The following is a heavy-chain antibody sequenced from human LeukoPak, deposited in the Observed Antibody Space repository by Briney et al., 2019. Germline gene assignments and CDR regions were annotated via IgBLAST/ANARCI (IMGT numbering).Heavy chain of an antibody. CDR1: GFTFSTFE. J-gene: IGHJ4*02. V-gene: IGHV3-48*03. CDR2: ISSGGSTL. CDR3: ARDPPPDDTSGYLDH. D-gene: IGHD3-22*01. Sequence: GGSLRLSCEASGFTFSTFELNWVRQAPGKGLECVAYISSGGSTLYYGASVKGRFTISSDNTKSSLHLQMNSRGAEDTAVYYCARDPPPDDTSGYLDHWGQGALVTVSS.